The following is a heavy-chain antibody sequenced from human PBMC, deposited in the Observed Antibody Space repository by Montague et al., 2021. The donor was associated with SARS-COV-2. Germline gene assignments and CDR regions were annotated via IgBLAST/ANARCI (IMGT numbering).Heavy chain of an antibody. CDR3: VRDQGRSNWNYPDY. CDR2: IYNSWST. J-gene: IGHJ4*02. Sequence: SETLSLTCTASGGSISCYYWSCFRQSAGKGLERIGRIYNSWSTRYNPSLKSRVTMSVDTSKNQFSLKLSSVTAADTAVYYCVRDQGRSNWNYPDYWGQGTTVTVSS. D-gene: IGHD1-20*01. V-gene: IGHV4-4*07. CDR1: GGSISCYY.